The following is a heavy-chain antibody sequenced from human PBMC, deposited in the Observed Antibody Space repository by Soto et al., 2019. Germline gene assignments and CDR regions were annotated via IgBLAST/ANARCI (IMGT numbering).Heavy chain of an antibody. CDR1: GFKFDYYW. CDR2: LQTDGSHP. V-gene: IGHV3-74*01. Sequence: EVHLVASGGGLVQPGGSLRLSCVASGFKFDYYWMHWVRQAPGAGLMWVSRLQTDGSHPDYAASVKGRFTLSRDNAKTTLYLQMSKLRVEDTAVYYCGRVGDPDYWGQGTLVTVSS. CDR3: GRVGDPDY. D-gene: IGHD2-21*02. J-gene: IGHJ4*02.